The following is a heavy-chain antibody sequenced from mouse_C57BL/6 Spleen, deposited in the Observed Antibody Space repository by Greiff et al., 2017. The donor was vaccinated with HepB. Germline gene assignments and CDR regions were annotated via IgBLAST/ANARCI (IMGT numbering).Heavy chain of an antibody. D-gene: IGHD2-2*01. V-gene: IGHV1-62-2*01. Sequence: QVQLQQSGAELVKPGASVKLSCKASGYTFTEYTIHWVKQRSGQGREWIGWFYPGSGSIKYNEKFKDKATLTADKSSSTVYMVLSRLTSEDSAVYFCARHEEDYGYDGGFDYWGQGTTLTVSS. CDR3: ARHEEDYGYDGGFDY. J-gene: IGHJ2*01. CDR2: FYPGSGSI. CDR1: GYTFTEYT.